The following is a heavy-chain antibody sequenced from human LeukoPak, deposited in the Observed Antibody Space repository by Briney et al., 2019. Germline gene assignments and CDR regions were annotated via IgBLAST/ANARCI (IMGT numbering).Heavy chain of an antibody. J-gene: IGHJ5*02. Sequence: ASVKVSCKASAYTFSNYDIHWVRQATGQGLEWMGWIDPNSGNTGYAQKFQGRVTITWDTSITTAYMELSSLRSEDTAVYYCARGHGSGTYYNVWVDPWGQEPWSPSPQ. V-gene: IGHV1-8*03. CDR3: ARGHGSGTYYNVWVDP. CDR1: AYTFSNYD. CDR2: IDPNSGNT. D-gene: IGHD3-10*01.